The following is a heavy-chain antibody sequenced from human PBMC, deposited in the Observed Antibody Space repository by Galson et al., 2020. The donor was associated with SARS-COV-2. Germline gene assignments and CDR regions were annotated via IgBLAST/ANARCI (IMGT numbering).Heavy chain of an antibody. D-gene: IGHD4-17*01. CDR1: GFTFSSYA. CDR2: ISGSGGST. J-gene: IGHJ6*01. Sequence: GESLKISCAASGFTFSSYAMSWVRQAPGKGLEWVSAISGSGGSTYYADSVKGRFTISRDNSKNTLYLQMNSLRAEDTAVYYCATHYGDYVRYYYYRMDVWGQGTTVTAPS. V-gene: IGHV3-23*01. CDR3: ATHYGDYVRYYYYRMDV.